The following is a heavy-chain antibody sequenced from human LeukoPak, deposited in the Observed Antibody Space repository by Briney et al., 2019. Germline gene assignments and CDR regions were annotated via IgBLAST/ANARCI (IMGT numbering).Heavy chain of an antibody. V-gene: IGHV4-39*01. CDR2: IFYSGST. CDR3: ARHGYCSGGSCYSWGYYYYMDV. Sequence: SETLSLTCTVSGGSISTSNYYWGWIRQPPGKGLEWIGNIFYSGSTYYGPSLKSRPTISLDTSRNQFSLKLSSVTAADTAVYYCARHGYCSGGSCYSWGYYYYMDVWGKGTTVTISS. D-gene: IGHD2-15*01. CDR1: GGSISTSNYY. J-gene: IGHJ6*03.